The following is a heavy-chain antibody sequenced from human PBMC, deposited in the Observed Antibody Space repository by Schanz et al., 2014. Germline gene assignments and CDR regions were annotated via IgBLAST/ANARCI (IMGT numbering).Heavy chain of an antibody. V-gene: IGHV1-18*01. Sequence: QVQLVQSGAEVKKPGSSMKVSCKASGYNITSNDVTWVRQAPGQGLEWVGWISPYTGNTHYFDKMEGRVTMTTDTSTGTAYMELRSLRSDDTALYYCTRGGYSYALSAFDIWGQGTMVTVSS. J-gene: IGHJ3*02. CDR2: ISPYTGNT. CDR3: TRGGYSYALSAFDI. D-gene: IGHD5-18*01. CDR1: GYNITSND.